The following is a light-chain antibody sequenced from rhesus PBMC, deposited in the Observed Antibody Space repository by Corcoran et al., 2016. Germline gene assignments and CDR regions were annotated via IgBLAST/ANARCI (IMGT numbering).Light chain of an antibody. CDR3: QHYYSTPYS. CDR2: EAS. J-gene: IGKJ2*01. Sequence: DIQMTQSPSSLSASVGDRVTITCRASQDITNDLAWYQQKPGKTPKLLIYEASSLQSGIPSRFSGSGSGTDFPLTISSLQSEDFATYFCQHYYSTPYSVGQGTKVDIK. V-gene: IGKV1-25*01. CDR1: QDITND.